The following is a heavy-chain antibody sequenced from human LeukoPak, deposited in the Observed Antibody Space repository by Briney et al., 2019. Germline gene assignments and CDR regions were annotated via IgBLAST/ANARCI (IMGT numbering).Heavy chain of an antibody. Sequence: ASVKVSCKASGYTFTIYGITWVRQAPGQGLEWMGWISAHNGKTNYAQKFQGRVTMTTDTPTSTAYMELRSLRSDGTAVYYCARGDVVGSAAVRFDPWGQGTLVTVSS. J-gene: IGHJ5*02. CDR3: ARGDVVGSAAVRFDP. V-gene: IGHV1-18*01. CDR1: GYTFTIYG. D-gene: IGHD2-2*01. CDR2: ISAHNGKT.